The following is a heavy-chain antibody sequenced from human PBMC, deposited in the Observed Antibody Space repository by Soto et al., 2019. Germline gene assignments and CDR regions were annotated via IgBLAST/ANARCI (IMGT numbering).Heavy chain of an antibody. J-gene: IGHJ6*02. CDR2: ISYDGSNK. CDR3: ARDLMDTAMVTLYYYYYYGMDV. CDR1: GFTFSSYA. Sequence: GGSLRLSCAASGFTFSSYAMHWVRQAPGKGLEWVAVISYDGSNKYYADSVKGRFTISRDNSKNTLYLQMNSLRAEDTAVYYCARDLMDTAMVTLYYYYYYGMDVWGQGTTVTVSS. V-gene: IGHV3-30-3*01. D-gene: IGHD5-18*01.